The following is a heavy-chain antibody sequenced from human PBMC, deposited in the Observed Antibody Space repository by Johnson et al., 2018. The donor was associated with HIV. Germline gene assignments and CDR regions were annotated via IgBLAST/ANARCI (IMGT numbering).Heavy chain of an antibody. CDR3: AKDLSYPKPRAFDI. J-gene: IGHJ3*02. CDR2: IQHDGTNK. CDR1: GLTFSSYG. D-gene: IGHD2/OR15-2a*01. V-gene: IGHV3-30*02. Sequence: VQLVESGGGVVQPGRSLTLSCAASGLTFSSYGMHWVRQVPGNGLEWVTFIQHDGTNKYYADSVKGRFTISIDNSKNTLYLQIYSVRAEDTAVYYCAKDLSYPKPRAFDIWDQGTMVTVSS.